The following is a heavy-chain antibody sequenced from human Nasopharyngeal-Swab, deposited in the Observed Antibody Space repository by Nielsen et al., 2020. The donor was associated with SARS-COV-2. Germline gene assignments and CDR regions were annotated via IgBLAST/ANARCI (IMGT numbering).Heavy chain of an antibody. CDR3: ARDPSGSYGDNWFDP. CDR1: GFTFRNHG. V-gene: IGHV3-30*03. CDR2: ITSGGRTQ. Sequence: GESLKISCAASGFTFRNHGMHWVRQAPGKGLEWVGIITSGGRTQVYADSVVGRFTISRDNAKNTLYLQMNSLRAEDTAVYYCARDPSGSYGDNWFDPWGQGTLVTVSS. J-gene: IGHJ5*02. D-gene: IGHD1-26*01.